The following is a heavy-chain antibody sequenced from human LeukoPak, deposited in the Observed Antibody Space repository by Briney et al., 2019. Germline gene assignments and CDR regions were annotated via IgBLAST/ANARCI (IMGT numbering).Heavy chain of an antibody. V-gene: IGHV4-59*01. J-gene: IGHJ6*02. CDR3: ARSVVVVPAATLYYYYGMDV. Sequence: PSETLSLTCTVSGGSLISYYWSWIRQPPGKGLEWIGYIYYSGSTNYNPSLKSRVTISVDTSKNQFSLKLSSVTAADTAVYYCARSVVVVPAATLYYYYGMDVWGQGTTVTVSS. D-gene: IGHD2-2*01. CDR2: IYYSGST. CDR1: GGSLISYY.